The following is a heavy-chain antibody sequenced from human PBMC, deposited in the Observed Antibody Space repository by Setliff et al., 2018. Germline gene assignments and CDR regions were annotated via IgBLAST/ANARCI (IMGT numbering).Heavy chain of an antibody. J-gene: IGHJ4*02. Sequence: ASVKVSCKASGYTFTGYYMHWVRQAPGQGLEWMGWINPNSGGTNYAQKFQGWVTMTRDTSISTAYMELSSLRSEDTAVYYCARGGLTYGIFDYWGQGTLVTVSS. CDR1: GYTFTGYY. CDR2: INPNSGGT. V-gene: IGHV1-2*04. D-gene: IGHD4-17*01. CDR3: ARGGLTYGIFDY.